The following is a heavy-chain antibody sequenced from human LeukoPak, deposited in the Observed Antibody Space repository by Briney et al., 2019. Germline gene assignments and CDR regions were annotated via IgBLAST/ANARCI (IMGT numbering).Heavy chain of an antibody. CDR3: AKDAMVRGVTRYMDV. Sequence: GGSLRLSCAASGLIFDDYTMHWVRQAPGKGLEWVSLISRNGAVTKYADSVRGRFTISRDNSKNSLYLQMNSLRTEDTALYYCAKDAMVRGVTRYMDVWGKGTTVTVSS. J-gene: IGHJ6*03. V-gene: IGHV3-43*01. CDR1: GLIFDDYT. D-gene: IGHD3-10*01. CDR2: ISRNGAVT.